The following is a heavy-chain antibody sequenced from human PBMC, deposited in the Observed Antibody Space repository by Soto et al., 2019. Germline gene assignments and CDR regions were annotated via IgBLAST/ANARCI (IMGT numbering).Heavy chain of an antibody. CDR2: IKSKTDGGTT. CDR1: GFTFSNAW. V-gene: IGHV3-15*01. D-gene: IGHD4-17*01. J-gene: IGHJ4*02. CDR3: TTDNDYVELNDFDY. Sequence: PGGSLRLSCAASGFTFSNAWMSWVRQAPGKGLEWVGRIKSKTDGGTTDYAAPVKGRFTISRDDSKNTLYLQMNSLKTEDTAVYYCTTDNDYVELNDFDYWGQGALVTVSS.